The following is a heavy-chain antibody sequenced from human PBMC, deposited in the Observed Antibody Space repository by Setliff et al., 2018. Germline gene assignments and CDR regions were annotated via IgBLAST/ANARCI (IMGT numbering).Heavy chain of an antibody. D-gene: IGHD2-15*01. CDR2: ISWDGTRT. V-gene: IGHV3-43D*04. CDR3: VKDTGNGGNTGLDY. Sequence: HWVRQAPGKGLEWVSLISWDGTRTNYVDSLKGRVTISRDNSKNSLFLQMNSLRVEDTALYYCVKDTGNGGNTGLDYWGQGTLVTVSS. J-gene: IGHJ4*02.